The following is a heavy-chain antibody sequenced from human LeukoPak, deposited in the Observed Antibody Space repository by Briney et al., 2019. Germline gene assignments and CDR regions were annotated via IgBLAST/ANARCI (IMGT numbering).Heavy chain of an antibody. CDR1: GGTFSSYA. J-gene: IGHJ4*02. CDR3: ARVPSTALDY. D-gene: IGHD5/OR15-5a*01. V-gene: IGHV1-24*01. CDR2: FDPEDGET. Sequence: ASVKVSCKASGGTFSSYAISWVRQAPGKGLEWMGGFDPEDGETIYAQKFQGRVTMTEDTSTDTAYMELSSLRSDDTAVYYCARVPSTALDYWGQGTLVTVSS.